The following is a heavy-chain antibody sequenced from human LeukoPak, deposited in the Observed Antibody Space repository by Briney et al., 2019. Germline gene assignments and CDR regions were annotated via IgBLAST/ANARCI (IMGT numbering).Heavy chain of an antibody. V-gene: IGHV1-2*02. CDR3: ARRPDYGDY. CDR2: ISPNSGGT. CDR1: GYXFTGYY. Sequence: ASVKVSCKASGYXFTGYYIHWVRQAPGQGREWLGWISPNSGGTNYAQKFQGRVTMTRDTSISTVYMELSGLRSDDTAVYYCARRPDYGDYWGQGTLVTVSS. J-gene: IGHJ4*02.